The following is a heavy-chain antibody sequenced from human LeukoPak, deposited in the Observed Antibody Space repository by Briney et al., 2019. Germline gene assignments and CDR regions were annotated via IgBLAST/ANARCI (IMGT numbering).Heavy chain of an antibody. D-gene: IGHD5-18*01. CDR1: GYTFTGYY. CDR3: ARDAATDTAKVPYEYYFDY. CDR2: INPNSGGT. J-gene: IGHJ4*02. Sequence: ASVKVSCKASGYTFTGYYMHWVRQAPGQGLEWMGWINPNSGGTNYAQKFQGRVTMTRDTSISTAYMELNRLRSDDTAVYYCARDAATDTAKVPYEYYFDYWGQGTLVTVSS. V-gene: IGHV1-2*02.